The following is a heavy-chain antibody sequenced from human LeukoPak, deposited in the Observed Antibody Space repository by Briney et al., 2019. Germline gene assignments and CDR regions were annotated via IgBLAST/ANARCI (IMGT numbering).Heavy chain of an antibody. V-gene: IGHV3-21*01. CDR2: ISASGDYR. Sequence: GGSLRLSCVASGFNFRTYAMNWVRQAPGRGLEWVSSISASGDYRNYADSVKGRFTISRDNPKNSLFLQMKSLRGEDTAVYYCASRLPSLLLFSFGMDVWGQGTTVTVSS. CDR1: GFNFRTYA. J-gene: IGHJ6*02. CDR3: ASRLPSLLLFSFGMDV. D-gene: IGHD2/OR15-2a*01.